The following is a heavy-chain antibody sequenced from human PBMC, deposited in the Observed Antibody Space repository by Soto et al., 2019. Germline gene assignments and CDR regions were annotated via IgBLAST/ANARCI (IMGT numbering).Heavy chain of an antibody. Sequence: PSETLSLTCTVSGGSISSGDYYWSWIRQPPGKGLEWIGYIYYSGSTYYNPSLKSRVTISVDTSKNQCSLKLSSVTAADTAVYYCASGSPPGVRGPTRGGMDVWGQGTTVTVSS. CDR2: IYYSGST. D-gene: IGHD3-10*01. CDR3: ASGSPPGVRGPTRGGMDV. CDR1: GGSISSGDYY. J-gene: IGHJ6*02. V-gene: IGHV4-30-4*01.